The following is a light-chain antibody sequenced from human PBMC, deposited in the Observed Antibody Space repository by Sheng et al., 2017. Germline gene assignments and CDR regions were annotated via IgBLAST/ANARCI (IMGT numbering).Light chain of an antibody. CDR1: QDISNY. V-gene: IGKV1-33*01. J-gene: IGKJ2*01. CDR2: DAS. CDR3: QQYDNLPTYT. Sequence: DIQMTQSPSSLSASVGDRVTITCQASQDISNYLNWYQQKPGKAPKLLIYDASNLETGVPSRFSGSGSGTDFYFTISSLQPEDIATYYCQQYDNLPTYTLVQGPKTGDQT.